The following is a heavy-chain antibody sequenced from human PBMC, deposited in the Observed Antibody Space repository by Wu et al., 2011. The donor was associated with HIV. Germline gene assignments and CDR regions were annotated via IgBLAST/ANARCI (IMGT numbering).Heavy chain of an antibody. CDR1: GGSFKTYA. CDR3: ARGAPGEYNWFDP. D-gene: IGHD7-27*01. Sequence: QVQLVQSGPEVKKPGSSVKVSCQASGGSFKTYAVSWVRQAPGQGLEWMGGIIPIFGTANYAQKFQGRVTITTDESTSTAYMELSSLRSEDTAVYYCARGAPGEYNWFDPWGQGTLVTVSS. V-gene: IGHV1-69*01. J-gene: IGHJ5*02. CDR2: IIPIFGTA.